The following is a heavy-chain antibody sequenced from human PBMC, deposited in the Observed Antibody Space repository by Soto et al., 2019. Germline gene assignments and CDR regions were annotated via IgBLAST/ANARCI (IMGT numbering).Heavy chain of an antibody. CDR3: ARRSRRYELAY. CDR1: GGSISSGGYS. J-gene: IGHJ4*02. CDR2: IYHSGST. Sequence: PSETLSLTCAVSGGSISSGGYSWSWIRQPPGKGLEWIGYIYHSGSTYYNPSLKSRVTISVDRSKNQFSLKLSSVTAADTAVYYCARRSRRYELAYWGQGTLVTVSS. D-gene: IGHD3-16*02. V-gene: IGHV4-30-2*01.